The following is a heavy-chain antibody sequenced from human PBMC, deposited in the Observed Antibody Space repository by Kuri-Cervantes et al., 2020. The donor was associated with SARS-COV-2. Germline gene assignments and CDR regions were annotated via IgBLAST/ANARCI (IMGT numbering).Heavy chain of an antibody. D-gene: IGHD3-3*01. CDR2: ISYDGSNK. CDR3: ARERPYSDFWSGYSDNWFDP. CDR1: GFTFSSYA. J-gene: IGHJ5*02. V-gene: IGHV3-30-3*01. Sequence: GGSLRLSCAASGFTFSSYAMHWVRQAPGKGLEWVAVISYDGSNKYYADSVKGRFTISRDNSKNTLYLQMNSLRAEDTAVYYCARERPYSDFWSGYSDNWFDPWGQGTLVTVSS.